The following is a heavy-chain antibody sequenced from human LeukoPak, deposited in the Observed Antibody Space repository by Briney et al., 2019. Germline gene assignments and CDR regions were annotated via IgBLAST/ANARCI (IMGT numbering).Heavy chain of an antibody. D-gene: IGHD3-22*01. CDR3: AKELGAMIVVASPFDY. J-gene: IGHJ4*02. CDR1: GFTFSSYW. V-gene: IGHV3-74*01. CDR2: INTDGSST. Sequence: GGSLRLSCAASGFTFSSYWMHWVRQAPGKVLVWVSRINTDGSSTSYADSVKGRFTISRDNAKNTLYLQMNSLRAEDTAVYYCAKELGAMIVVASPFDYWGQGTLVTVSS.